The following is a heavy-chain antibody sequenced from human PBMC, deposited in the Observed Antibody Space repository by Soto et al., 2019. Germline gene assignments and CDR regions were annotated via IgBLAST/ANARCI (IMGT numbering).Heavy chain of an antibody. CDR3: AVYGYGVSAAAS. V-gene: IGHV3-7*03. Sequence: RLSCAGSGLTFRNDWLTWVRQAPGKGLEWVANINQDGSERYYVDSVRGRFTISRDNVENSLYLQLNSLRPEDTAVYYCAVYGYGVSAAASWGQGTLVTVSS. CDR2: INQDGSER. CDR1: GLTFRNDW. J-gene: IGHJ5*02. D-gene: IGHD5-18*01.